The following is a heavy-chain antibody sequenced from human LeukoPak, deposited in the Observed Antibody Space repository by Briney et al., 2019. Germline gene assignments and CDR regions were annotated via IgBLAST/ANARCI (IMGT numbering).Heavy chain of an antibody. V-gene: IGHV1-69*04. J-gene: IGHJ3*02. CDR2: IIPILGIA. CDR1: GGTFSSYA. Sequence: SVKVSCKASGGTFSSYAISWVRQAPGQGLEWMGRIIPILGIANYAQKFQGRVMITADKSTSTAYMELSSLRSEDTAVYYCARHWYYYDSSGCAFDIWGQGTMVTVSS. CDR3: ARHWYYYDSSGCAFDI. D-gene: IGHD3-22*01.